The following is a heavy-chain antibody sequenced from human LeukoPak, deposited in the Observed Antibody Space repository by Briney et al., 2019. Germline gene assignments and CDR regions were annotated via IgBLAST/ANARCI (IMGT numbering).Heavy chain of an antibody. J-gene: IGHJ5*02. CDR3: AKFRDSSSWVWFDP. CDR1: GFTFSSYA. CDR2: ISGSGGST. V-gene: IGHV3-23*01. Sequence: PGGSLRLSCAASGFTFSSYAMSWVRQAPGKGLEWVSAISGSGGSTYYADSVKGRFTISRDNSKNTLYLQMNSLRAQNTAVYYCAKFRDSSSWVWFDPWGQGALVTVSS. D-gene: IGHD6-13*01.